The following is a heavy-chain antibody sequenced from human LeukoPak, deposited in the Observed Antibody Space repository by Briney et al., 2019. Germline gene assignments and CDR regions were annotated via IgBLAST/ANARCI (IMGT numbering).Heavy chain of an antibody. CDR2: IYTSGST. J-gene: IGHJ5*02. D-gene: IGHD4-17*01. CDR3: ARALDYGDYNWFDP. Sequence: SETLSLTCTVSDGSISSYYWSWIRQPAGKGLEWIARIYTSGSTNYNPSLKSRVAVSVDKSEIQFSLKLSAVTAADTAVYYCARALDYGDYNWFDPWGQGTLVTDSS. CDR1: DGSISSYY. V-gene: IGHV4-4*07.